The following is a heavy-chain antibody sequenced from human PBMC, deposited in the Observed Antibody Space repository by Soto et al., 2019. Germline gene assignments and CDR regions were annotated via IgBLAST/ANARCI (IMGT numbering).Heavy chain of an antibody. D-gene: IGHD2-15*01. CDR1: GFTLSSYW. Sequence: EVQLVESGGGLVQPGGSLRLSCAASGFTLSSYWMSWVRQAPGKGLEWVANIKQDGSEKYYVDSVKGRFTISRDNAKNSLYLQMSSLGADDTAVYYCARVWWGGVAAANDYWGQGTLVTVSS. CDR2: IKQDGSEK. J-gene: IGHJ4*02. V-gene: IGHV3-7*01. CDR3: ARVWWGGVAAANDY.